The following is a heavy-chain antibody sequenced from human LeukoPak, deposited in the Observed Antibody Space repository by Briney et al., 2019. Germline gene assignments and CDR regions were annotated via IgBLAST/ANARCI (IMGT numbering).Heavy chain of an antibody. CDR2: ISSSSSYI. CDR1: GFTFSSYA. V-gene: IGHV3-21*01. CDR3: ARVQDTAMVSHDAFDI. J-gene: IGHJ3*02. D-gene: IGHD5-18*01. Sequence: PGGSLRLSCAASGFTFSSYAMNWVRQAPGKGLEWVSSISSSSSYIYYADSVKGRFTISRDNAKNSLYLQMNSLRAEDTAVYYCARVQDTAMVSHDAFDIWGQGTMVTVSS.